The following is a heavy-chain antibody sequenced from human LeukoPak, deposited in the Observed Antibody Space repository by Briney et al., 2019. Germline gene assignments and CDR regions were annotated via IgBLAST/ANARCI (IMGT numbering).Heavy chain of an antibody. D-gene: IGHD1-26*01. CDR2: IIPIFGTA. CDR1: GGTFSSYA. Sequence: SVKVSCKASGGTFSSYAISWVRQAPGQGLEWMGGIIPIFGTANYAQKFQGRVTITADESTSTAYMELSSLRSEDTAVYYCARGLGWELQGAFDIWGQGTMVTVSS. J-gene: IGHJ3*02. CDR3: ARGLGWELQGAFDI. V-gene: IGHV1-69*13.